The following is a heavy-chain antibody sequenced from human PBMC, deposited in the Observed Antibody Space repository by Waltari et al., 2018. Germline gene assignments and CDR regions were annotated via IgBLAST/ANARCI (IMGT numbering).Heavy chain of an antibody. CDR1: GGSISSSSYY. V-gene: IGHV4-39*01. CDR2: IYYSGST. Sequence: QLQLQESGPGLVKPSETLSLTCTVSGGSISSSSYYWGWIRQPPGKGLEWIGSIYYSGSTYYNPSLKSRVTISVDTSKNQFSLKLSSVTAADTAVYYCARGGSVTMIVVVIDHPPFDYWGQGTLVTVSS. CDR3: ARGGSVTMIVVVIDHPPFDY. J-gene: IGHJ4*02. D-gene: IGHD3-22*01.